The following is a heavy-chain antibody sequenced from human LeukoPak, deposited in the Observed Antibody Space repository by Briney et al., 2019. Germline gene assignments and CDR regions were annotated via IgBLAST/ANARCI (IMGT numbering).Heavy chain of an antibody. Sequence: ASVKVSCKTSGYTFTSYHIDWVRQAPGQGLEWMGWINTNTGKPTYAQGFTGRFVFSLDSSVSTAYLQINSLNAEGTAVYYCARAASLDYWGQGTLVTVSS. CDR2: INTNTGKP. D-gene: IGHD2-2*01. CDR1: GYTFTSYH. J-gene: IGHJ4*02. CDR3: ARAASLDY. V-gene: IGHV7-4-1*02.